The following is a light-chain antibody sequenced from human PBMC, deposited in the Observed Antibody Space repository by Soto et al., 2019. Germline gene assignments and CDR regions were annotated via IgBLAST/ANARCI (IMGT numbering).Light chain of an antibody. CDR2: AAS. Sequence: DIQMPQSPSSLFASVGDRVTITCRASQSISSYLNWYQQKPGKAPKLLIYAASSLQSGVPSRFSGSGSGTDFTLTISSLQPEDFATYYCQQSYSTLWTFGQGTKVDIK. J-gene: IGKJ1*01. CDR1: QSISSY. V-gene: IGKV1-39*01. CDR3: QQSYSTLWT.